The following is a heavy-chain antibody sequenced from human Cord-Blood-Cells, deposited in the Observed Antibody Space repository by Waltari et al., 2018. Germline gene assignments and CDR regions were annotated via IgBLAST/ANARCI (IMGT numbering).Heavy chain of an antibody. CDR3: ARREGTAIY. D-gene: IGHD1-26*01. CDR2: IYYSGGT. CDR1: GGSISSSSYY. Sequence: QLQLQESGPGLVTPSETLSLTCTVSGGSISSSSYYWGWIRQPPGTGLEWIGSIYYSGGTYYNPSLKSRVTISVDTSKKQFSLKLSSVTAADTAVYYWARREGTAIYWGQGTLVTVSS. J-gene: IGHJ4*02. V-gene: IGHV4-39*01.